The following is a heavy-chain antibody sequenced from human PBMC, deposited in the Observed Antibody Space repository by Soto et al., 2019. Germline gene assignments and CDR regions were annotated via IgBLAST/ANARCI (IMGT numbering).Heavy chain of an antibody. D-gene: IGHD2-2*01. CDR1: GFTFSTYW. Sequence: EVQLVESGGGLVQPGGSLRLSCAASGFTFSTYWMHWIRQVPGKGLEWVSRINSDASHTYYADSVKGRFTISRDNAKNTLHLEMNCLRAEDTAVYYCVRDGHWITTSCYGHWFDPWGQGTLVTVSS. CDR2: INSDASHT. J-gene: IGHJ5*02. V-gene: IGHV3-74*01. CDR3: VRDGHWITTSCYGHWFDP.